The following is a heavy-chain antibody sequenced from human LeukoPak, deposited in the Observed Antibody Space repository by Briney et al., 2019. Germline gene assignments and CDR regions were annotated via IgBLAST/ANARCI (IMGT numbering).Heavy chain of an antibody. V-gene: IGHV4-30-2*01. CDR2: IYHSGST. J-gene: IGHJ3*02. Sequence: SGTLSLTCAVSGGSISSGGYSWSWIRQPPGKGLEWIGYIYHSGSTYYNPSLKSRVTISVDRSKNQFSLKLSSVTAADTAVYYCARGNYYDSSGYPDAFDIWGQGTMVTVSS. CDR3: ARGNYYDSSGYPDAFDI. D-gene: IGHD3-22*01. CDR1: GGSISSGGYS.